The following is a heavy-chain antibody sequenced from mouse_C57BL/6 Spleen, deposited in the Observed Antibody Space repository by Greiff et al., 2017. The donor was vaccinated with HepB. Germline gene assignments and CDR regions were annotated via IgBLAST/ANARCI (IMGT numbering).Heavy chain of an antibody. V-gene: IGHV5-16*01. CDR3: ARVGYPYDAMDY. Sequence: EVMLVESEGGLVQPGSSMKLSCTASGFTFSDYYMAWVRQVPEKGLEWVANINYDGSSTYYLDSLKSRFIISRDNAKNILYLQMSSLKSEDTATYYCARVGYPYDAMDYWGQGTSVTVSS. J-gene: IGHJ4*01. CDR2: INYDGSST. D-gene: IGHD2-2*01. CDR1: GFTFSDYY.